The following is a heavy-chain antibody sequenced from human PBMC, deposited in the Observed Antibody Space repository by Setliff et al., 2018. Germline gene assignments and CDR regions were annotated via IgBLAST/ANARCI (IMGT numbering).Heavy chain of an antibody. CDR1: GGSVGSDYNY. CDR2: IYTSWGT. D-gene: IGHD3-3*01. J-gene: IGHJ6*03. V-gene: IGHV4-61*09. Sequence: PSETLSLTCTVSGGSVGSDYNYWSWIRQPAGKGLEWLGQIYTSWGTNYNPSLKGRATLSIDASKRQFSLKLTSVTAADTAVYYCARMSGFLYMDVWGKGTTVTVSS. CDR3: ARMSGFLYMDV.